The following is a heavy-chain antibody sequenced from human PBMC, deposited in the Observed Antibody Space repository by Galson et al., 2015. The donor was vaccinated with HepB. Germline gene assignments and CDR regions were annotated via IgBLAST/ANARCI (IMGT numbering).Heavy chain of an antibody. V-gene: IGHV4-39*01. Sequence: SETLSLTCTVSGGSISSSNYYWGWIRQPPGKGLEWIGSIYYSGTTYYNPSLRSRVTISVDTPKNQFSLKLSSVTATDTAEYYCARQTWYFPDDYWGQGTLVTVSS. CDR1: GGSISSSNYY. CDR2: IYYSGTT. J-gene: IGHJ4*02. CDR3: ARQTWYFPDDY. D-gene: IGHD3-9*01.